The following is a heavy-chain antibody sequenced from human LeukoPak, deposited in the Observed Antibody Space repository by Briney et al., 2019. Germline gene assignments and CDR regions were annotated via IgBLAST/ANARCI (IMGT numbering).Heavy chain of an antibody. V-gene: IGHV4-39*01. D-gene: IGHD3-22*01. CDR3: ARRPGGGYDSSLDY. Sequence: SETLSLTCTVSGGSISSSSYYWGWIRQPPGKGLEWIGSIYYSGSTYYNPSLKSRVTISVDTSKNQFSLKLSSVTAADTAVYYCARRPGGGYDSSLDYWGQGTLVTVSS. J-gene: IGHJ4*02. CDR1: GGSISSSSYY. CDR2: IYYSGST.